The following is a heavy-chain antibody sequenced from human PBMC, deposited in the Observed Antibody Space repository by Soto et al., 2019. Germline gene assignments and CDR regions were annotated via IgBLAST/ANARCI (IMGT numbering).Heavy chain of an antibody. V-gene: IGHV3-53*01. J-gene: IGHJ4*02. D-gene: IGHD3-22*01. CDR2: IYSGGST. Sequence: PGGSLRLSCAASGFTVSSNYMSWVRQAPGKGLEWVSVIYSGGSTYYADSVKGRFTISRDNSKNTLYLQMNSLRAEDTAVYYCARAGYYDSSGYYSDYYFDYWGQGTLVTVSS. CDR1: GFTVSSNY. CDR3: ARAGYYDSSGYYSDYYFDY.